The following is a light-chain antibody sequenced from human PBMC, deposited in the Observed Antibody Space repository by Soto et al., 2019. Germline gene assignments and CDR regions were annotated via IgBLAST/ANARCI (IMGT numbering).Light chain of an antibody. V-gene: IGLV1-40*01. CDR2: GNS. CDR3: QSYDSSLSDLVV. CDR1: SSNIGAGYD. Sequence: SVLTQPPSVSGAPGQRVTISCTGSSSNIGAGYDVHWYQQLPGTAPKLLIYGNSNRPSGVPDRFSGSKSGTSASLAITGLQAEDEADYYCQSYDSSLSDLVVFGGGTKLTVL. J-gene: IGLJ2*01.